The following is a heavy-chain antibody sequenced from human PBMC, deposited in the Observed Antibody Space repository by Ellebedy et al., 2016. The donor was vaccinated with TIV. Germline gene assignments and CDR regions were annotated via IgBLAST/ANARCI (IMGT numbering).Heavy chain of an antibody. CDR1: GFNFNDYA. J-gene: IGHJ4*02. Sequence: GGSLRLSCAASGFNFNDYAMTWVRQAPGKGLEWVSDINWSGHSTGYADSVKGRFTISRDNARNSLYLQMNSLTADDSGVYYCATDDNWSHEYWGQGTLVIVSS. D-gene: IGHD5-24*01. CDR2: INWSGHST. V-gene: IGHV3-20*04. CDR3: ATDDNWSHEY.